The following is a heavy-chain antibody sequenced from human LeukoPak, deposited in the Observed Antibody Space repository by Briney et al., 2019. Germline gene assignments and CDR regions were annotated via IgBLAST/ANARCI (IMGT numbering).Heavy chain of an antibody. Sequence: SETLSLTCTVSGXSISSGGYYWSWIRQHPGKGLESIRYIYYSGTTYYNPSLKSRLSLSVDTSKNQFSLKLNSVTAADTAVYYCARSPDDAFDIWGQGAMVTVSS. CDR2: IYYSGTT. CDR3: ARSPDDAFDI. CDR1: GXSISSGGYY. V-gene: IGHV4-31*03. J-gene: IGHJ3*02.